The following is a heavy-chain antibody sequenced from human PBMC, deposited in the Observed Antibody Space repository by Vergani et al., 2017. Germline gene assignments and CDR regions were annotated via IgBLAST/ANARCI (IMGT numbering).Heavy chain of an antibody. CDR1: GGTFSSYA. J-gene: IGHJ6*03. CDR2: IIPIFGTA. CDR3: ARGRYCSSTSCYYYYYYYMDV. V-gene: IGHV1-69*01. D-gene: IGHD2-2*01. Sequence: QVQLVQSGAEVKKPGSSVKVSCKASGGTFSSYAISWVRQAPGQGLEWMGGIIPIFGTANYAQKFKGRVTITADESTSTAYMELSSLRSEDTAVYYCARGRYCSSTSCYYYYYYYMDVWGKGTTVTVSS.